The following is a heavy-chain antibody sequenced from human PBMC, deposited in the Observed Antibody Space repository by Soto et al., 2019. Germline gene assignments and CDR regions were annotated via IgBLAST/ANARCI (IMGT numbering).Heavy chain of an antibody. CDR2: IWYDGSNK. Sequence: ESVGGVVQPGRSLRLSCAASGFTFSSYGMHWVRQAPGKGLEWVAVIWYDGSNKYYADSVKGRFTISRDNSKNTLYLQMNSLRAEDTAVYYCARVRDPRGDSLIDYWGQGTLVTVSS. J-gene: IGHJ4*02. CDR1: GFTFSSYG. D-gene: IGHD2-21*02. V-gene: IGHV3-33*01. CDR3: ARVRDPRGDSLIDY.